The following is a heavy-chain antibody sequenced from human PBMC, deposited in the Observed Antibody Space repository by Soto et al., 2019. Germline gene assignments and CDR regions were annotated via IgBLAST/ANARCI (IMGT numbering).Heavy chain of an antibody. CDR1: GLSFDRYA. CDR2: ISYDGSNK. Sequence: PGRSLELSCAAYGLSFDRYAMHCVRQAPGKGLEWVAVISYDGSNKYYADSVKGRFTISRDNSKNTLYLQMNSLRAEDTAVYYCAKDSVYQLSYNYFHYGLAVCAQGTTVTVS. CDR3: AKDSVYQLSYNYFHYGLAV. D-gene: IGHD2-2*01. J-gene: IGHJ6*02. V-gene: IGHV3-30*18.